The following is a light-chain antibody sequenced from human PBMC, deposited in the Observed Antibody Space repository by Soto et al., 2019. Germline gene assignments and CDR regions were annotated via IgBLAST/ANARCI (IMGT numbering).Light chain of an antibody. CDR1: QSISSW. J-gene: IGKJ1*01. CDR2: KAS. Sequence: DIQMTQAPSTLSASVGDRATITCRASQSISSWLAWYQQKPGKAPKLLIYKASSLESGVPSRFSGSGSGTKFTLTISSLQPDDFAAYYCLQYNSYWTFGQGTKVEIK. V-gene: IGKV1-5*03. CDR3: LQYNSYWT.